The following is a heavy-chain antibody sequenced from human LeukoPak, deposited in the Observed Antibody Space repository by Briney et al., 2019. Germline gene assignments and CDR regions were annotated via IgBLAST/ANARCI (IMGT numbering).Heavy chain of an antibody. V-gene: IGHV4-31*03. Sequence: SQTLSLTCTVSGGSISSGGYYWSWIRQHPGKGLEWIGYIYYSGSTYYNPSLKSRVTISVDTSKNQFSLKLSSVTAADTAVYYCARGGIVVVPAEGYWGQGTLVTVSS. CDR3: ARGGIVVVPAEGY. CDR2: IYYSGST. J-gene: IGHJ4*02. D-gene: IGHD2-2*01. CDR1: GGSISSGGYY.